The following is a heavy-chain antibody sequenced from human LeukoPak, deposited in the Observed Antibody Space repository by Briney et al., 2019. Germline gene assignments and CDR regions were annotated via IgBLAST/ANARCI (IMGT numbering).Heavy chain of an antibody. CDR3: ARHAGSTAGINWFDP. V-gene: IGHV4-59*08. D-gene: IGHD5-18*01. CDR1: GGSISSYY. J-gene: IGHJ5*02. CDR2: IYYSGST. Sequence: PSETLSLTCTVSGGSISSYYWSWIRQPPGKGLEWIGYIYYSGSTNYNPSLKSRVTISVDTSKNQFSLKLSSVTAADTAVYYCARHAGSTAGINWFDPWGRGTLVTVSS.